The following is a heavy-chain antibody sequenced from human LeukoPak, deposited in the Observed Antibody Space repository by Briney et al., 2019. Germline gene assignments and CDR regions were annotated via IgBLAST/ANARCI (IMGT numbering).Heavy chain of an antibody. D-gene: IGHD3-9*01. CDR1: GGSISSGGYY. J-gene: IGHJ4*02. V-gene: IGHV4-31*03. CDR2: IYYSGST. CDR3: ARGGYYDILTGYYKVEYYFDY. Sequence: PSETLSLTCTVSGGSISSGGYYWSWIRQHPGKGLEWIGYIYYSGSTYYNPSLKSRVTISVDTSKHQFSLKLSSVTAADTAVYYCARGGYYDILTGYYKVEYYFDYWGQGTLVTVSS.